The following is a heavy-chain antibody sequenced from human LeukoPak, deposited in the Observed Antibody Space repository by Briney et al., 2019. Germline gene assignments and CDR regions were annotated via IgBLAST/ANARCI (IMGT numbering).Heavy chain of an antibody. CDR1: GFTFDDYA. V-gene: IGHV3-9*01. J-gene: IGHJ4*02. Sequence: GRSLRLSCAASGFTFDDYAMHWVRQAPGKGLEWVSGISWNSGSIGYAHSVKGRFTISRDNAKNTLYLPMNSLGADDPAVFYGAKPTVGYAYGPFDRWGPGILAIVSS. CDR3: AKPTVGYAYGPFDR. D-gene: IGHD1-26*01. CDR2: ISWNSGSI.